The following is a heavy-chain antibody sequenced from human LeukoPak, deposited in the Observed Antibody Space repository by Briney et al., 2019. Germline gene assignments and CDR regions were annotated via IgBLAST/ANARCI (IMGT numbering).Heavy chain of an antibody. CDR1: GGSISSGGYY. D-gene: IGHD6-13*01. V-gene: IGHV4-30-2*01. CDR3: ASSPYSIAAAGAWAFDI. J-gene: IGHJ3*02. CDR2: IYHSGST. Sequence: SETLSLTCTVSGGSISSGGYYWSWIRQPPGKGLEWIGYIYHSGSTYYNPSLRSRVTISVDRSKNQFSLKLSSVTAADTAVYYCASSPYSIAAAGAWAFDIWGQGTMVTVSS.